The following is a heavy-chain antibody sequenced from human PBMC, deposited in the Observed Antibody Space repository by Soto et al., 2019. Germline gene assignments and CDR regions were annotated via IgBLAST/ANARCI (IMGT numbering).Heavy chain of an antibody. Sequence: TQCLTYAVSDGSIISGGDSWSWIRQPPGKCLEWIGYIYHSGSTYYNPSLKSRVTISVDRSKNQFSLKLSSVTAADTAVYYCRAARVWEDYWGQGTLVTGSS. V-gene: IGHV4-30-2*01. D-gene: IGHD6-6*01. CDR2: IYHSGST. CDR1: DGSIISGGDS. CDR3: RAARVWEDY. J-gene: IGHJ4*02.